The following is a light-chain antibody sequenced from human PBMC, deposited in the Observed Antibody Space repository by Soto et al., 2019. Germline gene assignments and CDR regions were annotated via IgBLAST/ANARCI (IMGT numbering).Light chain of an antibody. CDR2: GNS. Sequence: QSVLTQPPSVSGAPGQRVTISCTGSSSNIGAGYDVHWYQQLPGTAPKLLIYGNSNRPSGVPDRFSGSKSGTSASLASTGLQAEDEADYYSQSYDSSLSGDVVFGGGTKLTVL. J-gene: IGLJ2*01. V-gene: IGLV1-40*01. CDR3: QSYDSSLSGDVV. CDR1: SSNIGAGYD.